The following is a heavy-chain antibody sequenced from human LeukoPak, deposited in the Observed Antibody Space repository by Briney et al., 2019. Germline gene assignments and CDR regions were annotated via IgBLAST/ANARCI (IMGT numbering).Heavy chain of an antibody. Sequence: PGGSLRLSCAASGFTFSSYAMSWVRQAPGKGLEWVAVIWFDGSDKYYADSLKGRFTISRDNSKNTLYLQMNSLRAGDTAVYYCARDGYSGYDFYFDYWGQGTLVTVSS. CDR2: IWFDGSDK. V-gene: IGHV3-33*08. CDR1: GFTFSSYA. J-gene: IGHJ4*02. D-gene: IGHD5-12*01. CDR3: ARDGYSGYDFYFDY.